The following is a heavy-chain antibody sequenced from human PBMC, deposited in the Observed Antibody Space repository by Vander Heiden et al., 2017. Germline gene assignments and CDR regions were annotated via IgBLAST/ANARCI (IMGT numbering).Heavy chain of an antibody. CDR1: GFSFSTSGMR. V-gene: IGHV2-70*04. Sequence: VTLKESGPPLVKPTQTLTPTCTFHGFSFSTSGMRVSWIRQPPGQALESLARIDWDDDKFYSTSLKTRLTISKDTSKNQVVLTMTNMDPVDTATYYCARIGSYYTIDYWGQGTLVTVSS. D-gene: IGHD1-26*01. J-gene: IGHJ4*02. CDR2: IDWDDDK. CDR3: ARIGSYYTIDY.